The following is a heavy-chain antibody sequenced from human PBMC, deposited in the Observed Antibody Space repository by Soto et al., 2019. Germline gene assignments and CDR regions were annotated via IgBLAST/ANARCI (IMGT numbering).Heavy chain of an antibody. J-gene: IGHJ3*02. CDR3: ARDKGSSGYYYEDHDAFDI. CDR2: ISSSGSTI. D-gene: IGHD3-22*01. Sequence: GGSLRLSCAASGFTFSSYEMNWVRQAPGKGLEWVSYISSSGSTIYYADSVKGRFTISRDNAKNSLYLQMNSLRAEDTAVYYCARDKGSSGYYYEDHDAFDIWGQGTMVTVSS. V-gene: IGHV3-48*03. CDR1: GFTFSSYE.